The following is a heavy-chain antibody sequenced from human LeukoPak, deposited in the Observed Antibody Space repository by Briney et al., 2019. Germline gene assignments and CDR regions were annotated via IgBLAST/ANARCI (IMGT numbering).Heavy chain of an antibody. J-gene: IGHJ4*02. CDR2: IYYSGST. Sequence: SETLSLTCTVSGGSISSYYWSWIRQPPGKGLEWIGYIYYSGSTNYNPSLKSRVTISVDTSKNQFSLKLSSVTAADTAVYYCARGGGDYCSGGSCYDRNFDYWGQGTLVTVSS. V-gene: IGHV4-59*01. D-gene: IGHD2-15*01. CDR1: GGSISSYY. CDR3: ARGGGDYCSGGSCYDRNFDY.